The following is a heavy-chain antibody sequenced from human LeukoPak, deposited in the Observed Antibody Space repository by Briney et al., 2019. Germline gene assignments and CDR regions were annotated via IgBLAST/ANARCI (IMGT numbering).Heavy chain of an antibody. Sequence: ALVKVSCKASGYTFTGYYMHWVRQAPGQGLEWMGWISAYNGNTNYAQKLQGRVTMTTDTSTSTAYMELRSLRSDDTAVYYCARGRYSGWTKPDAFDIWGQGTMVTVSS. V-gene: IGHV1-18*04. CDR2: ISAYNGNT. CDR3: ARGRYSGWTKPDAFDI. J-gene: IGHJ3*02. CDR1: GYTFTGYY. D-gene: IGHD6-19*01.